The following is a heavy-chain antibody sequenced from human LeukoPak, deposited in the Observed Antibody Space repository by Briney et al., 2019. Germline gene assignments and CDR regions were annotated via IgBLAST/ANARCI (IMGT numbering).Heavy chain of an antibody. CDR3: ARMDYYDSSGVFDY. D-gene: IGHD3-22*01. V-gene: IGHV4-61*02. CDR1: GGSISSGSYY. CDR2: IYTSGST. J-gene: IGHJ4*02. Sequence: SQTLSLTCTVSGGSISSGSYYWSWIRQPAGKGLEWIRRIYTSGSTNYNPSLKSRVTISVDTSKNQFSLKLSSVTAADTAVYYCARMDYYDSSGVFDYWGQGTLVTVSS.